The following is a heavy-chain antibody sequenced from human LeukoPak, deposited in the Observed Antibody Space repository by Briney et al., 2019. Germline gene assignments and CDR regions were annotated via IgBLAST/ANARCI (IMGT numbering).Heavy chain of an antibody. V-gene: IGHV3-23*01. CDR1: GFTFSTYA. J-gene: IGHJ4*02. Sequence: PGGSLRLSCAASGFTFSTYAMSWVRQAPGKGLEWVSGITNTGGVTLYADSVKGRLTVSRDNSKNTLYLHMNSLRADDTAVYYCVRDNPRQQGFAYWGQGTLVTVSS. D-gene: IGHD6-13*01. CDR2: ITNTGGVT. CDR3: VRDNPRQQGFAY.